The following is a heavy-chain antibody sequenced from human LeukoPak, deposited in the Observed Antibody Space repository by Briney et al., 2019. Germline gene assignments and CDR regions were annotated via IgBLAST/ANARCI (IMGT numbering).Heavy chain of an antibody. CDR1: GFTFDDYG. CDR2: INWNGGST. J-gene: IGHJ4*02. CDR3: ARGTTDIVVVPAAAWYFDY. V-gene: IGHV3-20*04. Sequence: GGSLRLSCAASGFTFDDYGMSWVRQAPGKGLEWGSGINWNGGSTGYADSVKGRFTISRDNAKNSLYLQMNSLRAEDTALYYCARGTTDIVVVPAAAWYFDYWGQGTLVTVSS. D-gene: IGHD2-2*01.